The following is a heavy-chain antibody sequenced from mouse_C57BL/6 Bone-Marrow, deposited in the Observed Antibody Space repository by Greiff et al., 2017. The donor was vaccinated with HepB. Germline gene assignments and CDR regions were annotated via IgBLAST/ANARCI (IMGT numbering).Heavy chain of an antibody. J-gene: IGHJ1*03. CDR1: GYTFTSYW. V-gene: IGHV1-50*01. Sequence: VQLQQPGAELVKPGASVKLSCKASGYTFTSYWMQWVKQRPGQGLEWIGEIDPSDRYTNYNQKFKGKDKLTVDTSSRTAYMQRSSLTSDDSAVYYCTGGKDWYFDVWGTGTTVTVSS. CDR3: TGGKDWYFDV. CDR2: IDPSDRYT. D-gene: IGHD2-1*01.